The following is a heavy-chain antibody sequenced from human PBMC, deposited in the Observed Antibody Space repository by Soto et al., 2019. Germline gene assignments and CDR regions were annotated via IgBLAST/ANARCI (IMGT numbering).Heavy chain of an antibody. CDR2: MNPNSGNT. CDR1: GYSFTSYD. Sequence: QVQLVQSGAEVKKPGASVKVSCKASGYSFTSYDINWVRQATGQGLEWMGWMNPNSGNTAYAQKFQGRVTMTRNTSISTAYMELSSLRSEDTAVYYCARERSSGWYVDYWGQGTLVTVSS. D-gene: IGHD6-19*01. J-gene: IGHJ4*02. V-gene: IGHV1-8*01. CDR3: ARERSSGWYVDY.